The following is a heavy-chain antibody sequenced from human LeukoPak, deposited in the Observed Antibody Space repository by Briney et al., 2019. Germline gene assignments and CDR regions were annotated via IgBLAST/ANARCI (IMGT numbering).Heavy chain of an antibody. CDR2: ISGSGGST. V-gene: IGHV3-23*01. CDR3: AKDGGGTIFGMVIILHYMDV. D-gene: IGHD3-3*01. CDR1: GFTFRSYA. J-gene: IGHJ6*03. Sequence: GGSLRLSCAASGFTFRSYAMSWVRQAPGKGLEWVSAISGSGGSTYYADSVKGRFTISRDNSKNTPYLQMNSLRAEDTAGYYCAKDGGGTIFGMVIILHYMDVWGKGTTVTVSS.